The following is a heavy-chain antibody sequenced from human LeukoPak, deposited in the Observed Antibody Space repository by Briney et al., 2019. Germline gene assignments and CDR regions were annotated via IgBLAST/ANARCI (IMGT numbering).Heavy chain of an antibody. V-gene: IGHV1-2*02. CDR2: INPNSGGT. J-gene: IGHJ4*02. CDR3: ARDLGAGDDFDY. Sequence: ASVKVSCKASGYTFTGYYMHWVRQAPGQGLEWMGWINPNSGGTNYAQKFQGRVTMTRDTSISTAYMALSRLRSDDTAVYYCARDLGAGDDFDYWGQGTLVTVSS. CDR1: GYTFTGYY. D-gene: IGHD1-14*01.